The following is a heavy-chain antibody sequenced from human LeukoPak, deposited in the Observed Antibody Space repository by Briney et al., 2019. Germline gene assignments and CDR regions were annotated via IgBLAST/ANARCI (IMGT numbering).Heavy chain of an antibody. J-gene: IGHJ4*02. V-gene: IGHV4-61*02. CDR2: IYTSGST. CDR1: GGSISSGSYY. CDR3: ARDDSSPSMFDY. D-gene: IGHD6-6*01. Sequence: SQTLSLTCTVSGGSISSGSYYWSRIRQPAGKGLEWIGRIYTSGSTNYNPSLKSRVTISVDTSKNQFSLKLSSVTAADTAVYYCARDDSSPSMFDYWGQGTLVTVSS.